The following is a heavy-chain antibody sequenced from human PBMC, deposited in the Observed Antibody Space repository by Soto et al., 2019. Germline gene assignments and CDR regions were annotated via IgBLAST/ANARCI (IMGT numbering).Heavy chain of an antibody. CDR3: ARDGWVEMATIAPSWYFDL. J-gene: IGHJ2*01. Sequence: EVQLVESGGGLVKPGGSLRLSCAASGFTFSSYSMNWVRQAPGKGLEWVSSISSSSSYIYYADSVKGRFTISRDNAKNSLYLQMNSLRAEDTAVYYCARDGWVEMATIAPSWYFDLWGRGTLVTVSS. CDR1: GFTFSSYS. V-gene: IGHV3-21*01. D-gene: IGHD5-12*01. CDR2: ISSSSSYI.